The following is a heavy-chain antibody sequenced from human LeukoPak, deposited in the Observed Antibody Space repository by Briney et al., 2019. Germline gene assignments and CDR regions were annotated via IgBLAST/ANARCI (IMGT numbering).Heavy chain of an antibody. CDR3: ARANNDFWSGSFDY. V-gene: IGHV3-48*01. Sequence: GGSLRLSCAASGFTFSSYSMNWVRQAPGKGLEWVSYISSSSSTIYYADSVKGRFTISRDNAKNSLYLQMNSLKAEDTAVYYCARANNDFWSGSFDYWGQGTLVTVSS. D-gene: IGHD3-3*01. CDR1: GFTFSSYS. J-gene: IGHJ4*02. CDR2: ISSSSSTI.